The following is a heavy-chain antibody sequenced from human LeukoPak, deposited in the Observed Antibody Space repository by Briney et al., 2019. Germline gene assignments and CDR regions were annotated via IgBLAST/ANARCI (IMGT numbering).Heavy chain of an antibody. V-gene: IGHV3-7*01. Sequence: GGSLRLSCAASGFTFSSCWMSWVRQAPGKGLEWVANIKQDGSEKYYVDSVKGRFTISRDNAKNSLYLQMNSLRAEDTAVYYCARDSGDYWGQGTLVTVSS. CDR2: IKQDGSEK. CDR3: ARDSGDY. CDR1: GFTFSSCW. D-gene: IGHD3-10*01. J-gene: IGHJ4*02.